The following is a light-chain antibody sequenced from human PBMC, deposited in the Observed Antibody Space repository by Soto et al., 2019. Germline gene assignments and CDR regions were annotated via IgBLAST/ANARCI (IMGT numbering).Light chain of an antibody. Sequence: EIVMTQSPATLSVSPGERATLSCSASQSVSSNFAWYQQKPGQAPRLLIYGASTRATGIPSRFSGSGSGTEFTRTIISLQSAAFAPYYCPQYNNWPRTFGQGNKVDI. CDR1: QSVSSN. CDR3: PQYNNWPRT. V-gene: IGKV3-15*01. J-gene: IGKJ1*01. CDR2: GAS.